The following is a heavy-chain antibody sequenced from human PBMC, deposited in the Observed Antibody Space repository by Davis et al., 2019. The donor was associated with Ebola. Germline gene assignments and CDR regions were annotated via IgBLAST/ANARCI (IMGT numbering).Heavy chain of an antibody. D-gene: IGHD2-15*01. CDR1: GFTFYNTW. Sequence: PGGSLRLSCAASGFTFYNTWMSWVRQAPGKGLEWVARFKSKIDGGTTDYAAPVKGRFTISRDDSQSMLYLQMNSLKSEDTALYYCTREAYCNGGSCPQDWGQGTLVTVSS. V-gene: IGHV3-15*01. CDR2: FKSKIDGGTT. J-gene: IGHJ4*02. CDR3: TREAYCNGGSCPQD.